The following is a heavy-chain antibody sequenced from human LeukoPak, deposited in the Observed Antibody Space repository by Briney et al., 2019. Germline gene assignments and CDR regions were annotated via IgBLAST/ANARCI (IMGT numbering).Heavy chain of an antibody. CDR2: KHRGGCH. V-gene: IGHV4-38-2*01. Sequence: PSETLSLTFPVSGYSISSGSYWGWTRHPPGKGLECMGSKHRGGCHYYNPSLETRVTISIDTSMTLFSLRLISVTAANATDTAVYYCARSWNFGRAVESFDRWLQAIMV. CDR1: GYSISSGSY. J-gene: IGHJ3*02. CDR3: ARSWNFGRAVESFDR. D-gene: IGHD1-1*01.